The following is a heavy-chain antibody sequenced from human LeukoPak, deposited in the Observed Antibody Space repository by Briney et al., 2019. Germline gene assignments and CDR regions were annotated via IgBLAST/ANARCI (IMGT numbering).Heavy chain of an antibody. Sequence: KTSETLSLTCTVSGGSISSSSYYWGWIRQPPGKGLEWIGRIYYSGSTYYNPSLKSRVTISVDTSKNQFSLKLSSVTAADTAVYYCARLRVGATGGRYFDYWGQGTLVTVSS. CDR3: ARLRVGATGGRYFDY. J-gene: IGHJ4*02. V-gene: IGHV4-39*01. D-gene: IGHD1-26*01. CDR2: IYYSGST. CDR1: GGSISSSSYY.